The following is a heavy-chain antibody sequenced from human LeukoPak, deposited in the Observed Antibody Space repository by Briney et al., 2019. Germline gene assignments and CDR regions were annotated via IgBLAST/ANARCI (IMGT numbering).Heavy chain of an antibody. D-gene: IGHD2/OR15-2a*01. CDR1: GFSFKNYA. V-gene: IGHV3-23*01. J-gene: IGHJ5*02. CDR3: AKDARTGVWNIGDSWFDP. Sequence: GGSLRLSCAASGFSFKNYAMNWVRQAPGKGLEWVSGLSDSGASTFYAESVRGRFTISRDNSKNILYLHMSSLRAEDTAVYYCAKDARTGVWNIGDSWFDPWGQGTLVTVSS. CDR2: LSDSGAST.